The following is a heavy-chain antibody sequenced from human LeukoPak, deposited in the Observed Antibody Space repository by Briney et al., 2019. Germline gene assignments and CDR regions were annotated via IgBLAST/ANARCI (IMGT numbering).Heavy chain of an antibody. CDR1: GFTFSSYA. V-gene: IGHV3-23*01. Sequence: GGSLRLSCAASGFTFSSYAMSWVRQAPGKGLEWVSDISGGGATTFYADSVKGRFTISRDNSKNTLYLRLGSLRAEDTAVYYCAKSTGYSTTGRDFDSWGRGTLVTVSS. CDR3: AKSTGYSTTGRDFDS. D-gene: IGHD6-13*01. J-gene: IGHJ4*02. CDR2: ISGGGATT.